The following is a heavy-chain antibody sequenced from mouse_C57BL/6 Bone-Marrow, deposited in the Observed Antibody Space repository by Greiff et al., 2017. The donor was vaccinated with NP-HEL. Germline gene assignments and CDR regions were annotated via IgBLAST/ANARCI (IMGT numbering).Heavy chain of an antibody. V-gene: IGHV1-81*01. CDR1: GYTFTSYG. D-gene: IGHD2-4*01. CDR3: AREGSYDYDYAY. J-gene: IGHJ3*01. Sequence: QVQLQQSGAELARPGASVKLSCKASGYTFTSYGISWVKQRTGQGLEWIGEIYPRSGSTYYNEKFKGKATLTADKSSSTAYMELRSLTSEDSAVYFCAREGSYDYDYAYWGQGTLVTVSA. CDR2: IYPRSGST.